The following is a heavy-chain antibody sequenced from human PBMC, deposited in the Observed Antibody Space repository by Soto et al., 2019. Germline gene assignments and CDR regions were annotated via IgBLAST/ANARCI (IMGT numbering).Heavy chain of an antibody. J-gene: IGHJ6*02. V-gene: IGHV3-7*05. CDR1: GFTFSSYW. CDR3: ARGGRSRSYPTFYYGMDV. CDR2: IKQDGSEK. Sequence: GGSLRLSCAASGFTFSSYWMSWVRQAPGKGLEWVANIKQDGSEKYYVDSVKGRFTISRDNAKNSLYLQMNSLRAEDTAVYYCARGGRSRSYPTFYYGMDVWGQGTTVTVSS. D-gene: IGHD3-16*02.